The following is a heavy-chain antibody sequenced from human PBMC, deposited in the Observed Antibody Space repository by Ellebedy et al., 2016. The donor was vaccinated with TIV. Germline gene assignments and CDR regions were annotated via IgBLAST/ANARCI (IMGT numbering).Heavy chain of an antibody. Sequence: SETLSLXCAVYVESFSGFYWNWIRQPPGNGLEWIGEINHSGSTNYNPSLKSRVTISVDTSKNQFSLKLRSVTAADTAVYYCARGQGRRKATDYWGQGTLVTVSS. CDR1: VESFSGFY. J-gene: IGHJ4*02. D-gene: IGHD5-12*01. CDR3: ARGQGRRKATDY. CDR2: INHSGST. V-gene: IGHV4-34*01.